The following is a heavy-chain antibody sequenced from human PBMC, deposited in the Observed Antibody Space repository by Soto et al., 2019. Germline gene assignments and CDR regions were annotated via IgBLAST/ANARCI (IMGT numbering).Heavy chain of an antibody. CDR1: GFTVSNHY. CDR2: IYSGGDT. CDR3: ATHPSSGY. V-gene: IGHV3-66*01. Sequence: EVQLVESGGGLVQPGGSLRLSCAASGFTVSNHYMNWVRQAPGKGLEWVSVIYSGGDTYYADSVKGRFTISRDNSKNTLSLQMNSLRAEDTAIYYCATHPSSGYWGQGTLVTVSS. D-gene: IGHD6-25*01. J-gene: IGHJ4*02.